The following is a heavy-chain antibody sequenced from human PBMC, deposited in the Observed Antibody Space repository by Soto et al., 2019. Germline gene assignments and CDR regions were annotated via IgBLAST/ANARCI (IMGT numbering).Heavy chain of an antibody. Sequence: GESLKISCKGSGYSFTSYWIGWVRQMPGKGLEWKGIIYPGDSDTRYSPSFQSQVTISTDKSISTAYLQWSSLKASDTAIYYCARTAAAGKYYYGVDVWGQGTTVTVSS. V-gene: IGHV5-51*01. CDR2: IYPGDSDT. J-gene: IGHJ6*02. CDR3: ARTAAAGKYYYGVDV. CDR1: GYSFTSYW. D-gene: IGHD6-13*01.